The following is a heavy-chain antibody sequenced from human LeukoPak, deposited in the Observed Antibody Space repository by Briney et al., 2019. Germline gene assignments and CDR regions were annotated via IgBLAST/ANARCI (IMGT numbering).Heavy chain of an antibody. CDR2: IIPIFGTA. D-gene: IGHD6-13*01. J-gene: IGHJ5*02. CDR3: ARGAAARFDP. V-gene: IGHV1-69*05. Sequence: SVKVSCKASGGTFSSYAISWVRQAPGQGFEWMGGIIPIFGTANYAQKFQGRVTITTDESTSTAYMELSSLRSEDTAVYYCARGAAARFDPWGQGTLVTVSS. CDR1: GGTFSSYA.